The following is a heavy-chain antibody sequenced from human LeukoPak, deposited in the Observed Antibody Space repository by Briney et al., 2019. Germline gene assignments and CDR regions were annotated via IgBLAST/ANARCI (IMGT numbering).Heavy chain of an antibody. Sequence: GASVKVSCKASGYSFTTYGINWVRQAPGQGLEWMGWINPNSGGTNYAQKFQGRVTITSNTPISTAYMELSSLRSEDTAVYYCARVDGGIQLWNLDYWGQGTLVTVSS. CDR3: ARVDGGIQLWNLDY. D-gene: IGHD5-18*01. V-gene: IGHV1-8*01. J-gene: IGHJ4*02. CDR1: GYSFTTYG. CDR2: INPNSGGT.